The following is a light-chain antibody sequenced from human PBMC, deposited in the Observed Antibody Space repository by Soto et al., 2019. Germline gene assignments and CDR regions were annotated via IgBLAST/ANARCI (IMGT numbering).Light chain of an antibody. CDR3: QKYISVTV. V-gene: IGKV1-27*01. Sequence: DIQMTQSPMSLSASVGYRVTITCRASQDIRNFVAWYQQKPGQAPKLLIYAASTLQSGVPSRFSGSGSGTDFTLTITSLQPEDVATYSCQKYISVTVFGPETKVEIK. CDR2: AAS. J-gene: IGKJ3*01. CDR1: QDIRNF.